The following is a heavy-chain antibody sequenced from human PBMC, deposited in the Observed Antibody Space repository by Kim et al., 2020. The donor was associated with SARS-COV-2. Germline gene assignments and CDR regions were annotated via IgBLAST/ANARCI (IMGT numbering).Heavy chain of an antibody. CDR3: VTDLTVYNGNDKTFDF. D-gene: IGHD1-20*01. Sequence: SEKGRITISRDNAKNTLYLQMSSLRADDTAVYYCVTDLTVYNGNDKTFDFWGQGNLVTVSS. J-gene: IGHJ4*02. V-gene: IGHV3-64D*09.